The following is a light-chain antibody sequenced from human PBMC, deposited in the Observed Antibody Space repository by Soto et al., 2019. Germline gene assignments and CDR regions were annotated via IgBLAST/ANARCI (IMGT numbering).Light chain of an antibody. Sequence: QSVLTQPASVSGSPGQSITISCTGTSSDAGGYNYVSWYQQHPGQAPKLMIYEVSYRPSEVSNRFSGSKSGNTASLTISGLLAEDEADDYCSSYTSRNNYVFVNGTKVTVL. CDR2: EVS. J-gene: IGLJ1*01. CDR3: SSYTSRNNYV. CDR1: SSDAGGYNY. V-gene: IGLV2-14*01.